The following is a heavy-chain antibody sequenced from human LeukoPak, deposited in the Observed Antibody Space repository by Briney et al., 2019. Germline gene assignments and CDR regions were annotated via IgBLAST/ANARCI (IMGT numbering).Heavy chain of an antibody. CDR1: GYSFSNYW. CDR2: IYPGESGT. J-gene: IGHJ4*02. Sequence: GESLKISCKGSGYSFSNYWIGWVRQMPGKGLEWMGIIYPGESGTRYSPSVQGQVTISADKSITTAYLQWSSLKASDTAMYYCAKLGAYSSSWYGFFDYWGQGTLVAVSS. D-gene: IGHD6-13*01. CDR3: AKLGAYSSSWYGFFDY. V-gene: IGHV5-51*01.